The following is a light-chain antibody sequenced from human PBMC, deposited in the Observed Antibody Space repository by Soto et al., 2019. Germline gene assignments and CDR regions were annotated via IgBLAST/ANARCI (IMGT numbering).Light chain of an antibody. CDR2: DAS. J-gene: IGKJ4*01. CDR1: QGISNY. Sequence: DIHMTQSPSTLSSSXGGRVTSPXXASQGISNYLAWYQQKPGKAPKLLIYDASILETGVPSRFSGSGSGTDFTFTISSLQPEDFATYYCQQYDNLPLTFGGGTKVDI. CDR3: QQYDNLPLT. V-gene: IGKV1-33*01.